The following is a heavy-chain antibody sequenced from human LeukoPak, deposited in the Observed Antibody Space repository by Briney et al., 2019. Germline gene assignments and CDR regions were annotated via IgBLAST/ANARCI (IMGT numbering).Heavy chain of an antibody. J-gene: IGHJ4*02. CDR1: GYTFTGYY. CDR3: ARVLVSSSWYVPLDY. CDR2: INPNSGGT. V-gene: IGHV1-2*02. Sequence: ASVKVSCKASGYTFTGYYMHWVRQAPGQGLEWMGWINPNSGGTNYAQKFQGRVTMTRDTSISTAYMELSRLRSDDTAVYYCARVLVSSSWYVPLDYWGQGTLVTVSS. D-gene: IGHD6-13*01.